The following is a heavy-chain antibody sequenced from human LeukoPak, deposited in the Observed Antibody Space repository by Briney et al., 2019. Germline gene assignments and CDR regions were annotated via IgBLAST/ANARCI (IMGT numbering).Heavy chain of an antibody. V-gene: IGHV1-2*02. D-gene: IGHD3-10*01. J-gene: IGHJ5*02. Sequence: ASVKVSCKASGYTFTGYYIHWVRQAPGQGLEWMGWINPNSGGTNYAQKFQGRVTMTRDTSISTAYMELSRLRSADTAVYYCARANMVRGVGLFFDRNWFDPWGQGTLVTVSS. CDR3: ARANMVRGVGLFFDRNWFDP. CDR1: GYTFTGYY. CDR2: INPNSGGT.